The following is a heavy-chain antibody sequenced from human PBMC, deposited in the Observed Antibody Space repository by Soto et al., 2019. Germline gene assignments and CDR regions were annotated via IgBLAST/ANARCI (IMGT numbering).Heavy chain of an antibody. Sequence: PGGSLRLSCAASGFTFSNAWINWVRQAPGKGLEWVGRIKSKTDGGTTDYAEPVKGRFAISRDDSNNMVYLQMNSLKTEDTAVYYCTTDSYSTIIIVRFDYWGHGTLVTVSS. V-gene: IGHV3-15*07. J-gene: IGHJ4*01. CDR3: TTDSYSTIIIVRFDY. CDR1: GFTFSNAW. D-gene: IGHD3-22*01. CDR2: IKSKTDGGTT.